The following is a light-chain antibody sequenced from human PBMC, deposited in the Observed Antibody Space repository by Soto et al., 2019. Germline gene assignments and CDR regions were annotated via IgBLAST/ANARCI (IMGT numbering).Light chain of an antibody. Sequence: EVVLTQSPGTLSLSPGERATLSCRASQSVSSSYLAWYQQKPGQAPRLLIYGASSRATGIPDRFSGGGSGTDFTLTISRLEPEDFALYYCQHYGSSFWTFGQGTKVEIK. V-gene: IGKV3-20*01. CDR1: QSVSSSY. CDR3: QHYGSSFWT. J-gene: IGKJ1*01. CDR2: GAS.